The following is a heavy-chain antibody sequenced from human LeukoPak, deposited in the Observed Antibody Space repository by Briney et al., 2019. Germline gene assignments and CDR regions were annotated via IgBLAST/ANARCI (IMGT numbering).Heavy chain of an antibody. CDR3: TTDSRPERDAFDI. V-gene: IGHV3-15*01. CDR1: GFTFSNAW. Sequence: PGGSLRLSCAASGFTFSNAWMSWVRQAPGKGLEWVGRIKSKTDGGTTDYAAPVKGRFTISRDDSKNTLYLQMNSLKTEDTAVYYCTTDSRPERDAFDIWGQGTMVTVSS. J-gene: IGHJ3*02. D-gene: IGHD5-24*01. CDR2: IKSKTDGGTT.